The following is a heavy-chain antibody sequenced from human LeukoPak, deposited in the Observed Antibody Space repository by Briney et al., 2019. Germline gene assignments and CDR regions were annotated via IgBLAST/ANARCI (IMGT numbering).Heavy chain of an antibody. CDR1: GGSISSYY. CDR2: IYYSGST. Sequence: SETLSLTCTVSGGSISSYYWSWIRQPPGKGLEWIGSIYYSGSTYYNPSLKSRVTISVDTSKNQFSLKLSSVTAADTAVYYCARDLIETTSWFDPWGQGTLVTVSS. J-gene: IGHJ5*02. CDR3: ARDLIETTSWFDP. D-gene: IGHD4-17*01. V-gene: IGHV4-39*07.